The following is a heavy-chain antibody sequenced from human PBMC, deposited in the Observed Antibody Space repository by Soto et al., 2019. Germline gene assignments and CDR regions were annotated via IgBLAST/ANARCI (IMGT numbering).Heavy chain of an antibody. CDR3: ASLTMVRGAPFDY. V-gene: IGHV1-2*02. J-gene: IGHJ4*02. D-gene: IGHD3-10*01. Sequence: GASVKVSCKASGYTFTGYYMHWVRQAPGQGLEWMGWINPNSGGTNYAQKFQGRVTMTTDTSTSTAYMELSRLRSEDTAVYYCASLTMVRGAPFDYWGQGTLVTVSS. CDR2: INPNSGGT. CDR1: GYTFTGYY.